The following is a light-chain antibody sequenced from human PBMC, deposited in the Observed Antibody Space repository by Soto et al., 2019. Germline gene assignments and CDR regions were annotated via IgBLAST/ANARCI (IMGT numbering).Light chain of an antibody. CDR3: QHLNSYPIT. Sequence: DIQLTQSPSFLSASVGDRVTITCRASQGISGYLAWYQQKPGKAPKLLIYAASTFQSGVPSRFSGSGSGTEFTLTISSLQPEDFATYYCQHLNSYPITFGQGTRLEIK. CDR1: QGISGY. J-gene: IGKJ5*01. CDR2: AAS. V-gene: IGKV1-9*01.